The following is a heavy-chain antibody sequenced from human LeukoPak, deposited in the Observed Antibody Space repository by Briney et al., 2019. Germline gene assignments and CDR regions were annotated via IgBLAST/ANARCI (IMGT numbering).Heavy chain of an antibody. CDR2: ISSSGSTI. V-gene: IGHV3-48*03. CDR1: GFTFSSYE. J-gene: IGHJ4*02. CDR3: ARGALYYYDSSGYVDY. D-gene: IGHD3-22*01. Sequence: PGGSLRLSCAASGFTFSSYEMNWVRQAPGKGLEWVSYISSSGSTIYYADSVKGRFTISRDNAKNSLYLQMNSLRAEDTAVYYCARGALYYYDSSGYVDYWGQGTLVTVSS.